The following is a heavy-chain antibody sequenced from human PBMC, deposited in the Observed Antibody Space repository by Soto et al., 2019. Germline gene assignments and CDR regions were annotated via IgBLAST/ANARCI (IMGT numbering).Heavy chain of an antibody. CDR2: ISAYNGNT. J-gene: IGHJ4*02. CDR3: ARDVLIVDHHMGMVY. D-gene: IGHD3-22*01. CDR1: GYTFTSYG. Sequence: ASVKVSCKASGYTFTSYGISWVRQAPGQGLEWMGWISAYNGNTNYAQKLQGRVTMTTNTSTSTAYMELRSLRSDDTAVYYCARDVLIVDHHMGMVYWGQGTLVTVSS. V-gene: IGHV1-18*04.